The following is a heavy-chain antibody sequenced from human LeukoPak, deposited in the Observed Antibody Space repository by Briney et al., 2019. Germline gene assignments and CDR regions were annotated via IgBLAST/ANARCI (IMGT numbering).Heavy chain of an antibody. V-gene: IGHV3-33*01. CDR3: ARDAQRGFDYSNSLKY. J-gene: IGHJ4*01. CDR1: GFIFSHHG. CDR2: IWSDGTNR. D-gene: IGHD4-11*01. Sequence: QPGGSLRLSCAASGFIFSHHGMHWVRQAPGKGLEWVAVIWSDGTNRFYADSVKGRFTISRDNSQNTVFLQIDSLRVKDTAIYYCARDAQRGFDYSNSLKYWGHGTLVTVSS.